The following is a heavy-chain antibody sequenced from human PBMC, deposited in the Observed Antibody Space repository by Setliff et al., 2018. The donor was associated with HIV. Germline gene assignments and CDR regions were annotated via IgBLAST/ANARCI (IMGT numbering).Heavy chain of an antibody. CDR1: GYTFTTYG. CDR2: ISTYSDET. J-gene: IGHJ3*02. CDR3: ARGRSRAKDAYDM. V-gene: IGHV1-18*01. D-gene: IGHD6-13*01. Sequence: ASVKVSCKPSGYTFTTYGLSWVRQAPGQGLEWMGWISTYSDETSSSQNLQGRLTMTTDTSTGTAYMGLSNLRSEDTAVYYCARGRSRAKDAYDMWGQGTMVTVSS.